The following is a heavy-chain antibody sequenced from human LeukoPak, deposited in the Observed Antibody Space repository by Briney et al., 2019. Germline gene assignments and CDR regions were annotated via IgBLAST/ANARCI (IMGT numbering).Heavy chain of an antibody. CDR1: GGSISSGGYS. CDR3: ARDGETIYVDYGYFDL. D-gene: IGHD4-17*01. Sequence: SETLSLTCAVSGGSISSGGYSWSWIRQPPGKGLEWIGYIYHSRSTYYNPSLKSRVTISVDRSKNQFSLKLSSVTAADTAVYYCARDGETIYVDYGYFDLWGRGTLVTVSS. J-gene: IGHJ2*01. CDR2: IYHSRST. V-gene: IGHV4-30-2*01.